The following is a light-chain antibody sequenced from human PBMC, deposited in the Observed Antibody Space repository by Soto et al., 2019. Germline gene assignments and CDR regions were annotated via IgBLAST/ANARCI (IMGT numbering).Light chain of an antibody. J-gene: IGKJ5*01. CDR1: QSISSY. Sequence: DIQMTQSPSSLSASVGDRVTITCRASQSISSYLNWYQQKPGKAPKLLIYAASTLQRGVPSRFSGSGSGTDFTLTISCLQSEDFATYYCQQYYSYPITFGQGTRLEIK. CDR2: AAS. V-gene: IGKV1-39*01. CDR3: QQYYSYPIT.